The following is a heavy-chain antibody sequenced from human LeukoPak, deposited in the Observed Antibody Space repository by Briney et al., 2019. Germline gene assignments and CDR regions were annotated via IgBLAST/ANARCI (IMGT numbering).Heavy chain of an antibody. CDR3: ARLGGFWSGYYTGIGYFDY. Sequence: SETLSLTCTVSGGSISSYYWSWIRQPPGKGLEWIGYIYYSGSTNYNPSLKSRVTISVDTSKNQFSLKLSSVTAADTAVYYCARLGGFWSGYYTGIGYFDYWGQGTLVTVSS. D-gene: IGHD3-3*01. J-gene: IGHJ4*02. V-gene: IGHV4-59*01. CDR2: IYYSGST. CDR1: GGSISSYY.